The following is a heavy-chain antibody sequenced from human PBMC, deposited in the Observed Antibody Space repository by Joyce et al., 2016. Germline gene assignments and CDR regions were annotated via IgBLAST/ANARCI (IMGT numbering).Heavy chain of an antibody. D-gene: IGHD4-17*01. CDR1: GFNFRNNA. Sequence: EVQLLESGGGFVQPGGSLRLSCVASGFNFRNNAMSWVRQAPGKGLEWVSSISGSGERTYSADSGKGRFTISRDNSKNTLYLQMHSLKAEDTAVYYCARSPHYGDPPYNWFDSWGQGTLVTVTS. V-gene: IGHV3-23*01. CDR3: ARSPHYGDPPYNWFDS. CDR2: ISGSGERT. J-gene: IGHJ5*01.